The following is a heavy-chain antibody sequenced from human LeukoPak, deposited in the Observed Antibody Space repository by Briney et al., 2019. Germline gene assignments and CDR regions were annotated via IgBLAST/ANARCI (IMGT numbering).Heavy chain of an antibody. Sequence: SETLSLTCTVSGGSVSSGSYYWSWIRQPPGKGLEWIGYIYYSGSTNYNPSLKSRVTISVDTSKNQFSLKLSSVTAADTAVYYCARAIGYYYGMDVWGQGTTVTVSS. V-gene: IGHV4-61*01. D-gene: IGHD2/OR15-2a*01. J-gene: IGHJ6*02. CDR2: IYYSGST. CDR1: GGSVSSGSYY. CDR3: ARAIGYYYGMDV.